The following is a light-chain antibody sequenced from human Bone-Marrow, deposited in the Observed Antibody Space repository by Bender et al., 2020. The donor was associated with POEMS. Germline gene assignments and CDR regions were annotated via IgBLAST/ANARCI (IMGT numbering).Light chain of an antibody. V-gene: IGLV2-14*03. CDR1: SSDVGGYNF. J-gene: IGLJ2*01. Sequence: QSALTQPPSASGSPGQSVTLSCTGTSSDVGGYNFVSWYQQHPGKAPKLIIFGVTYRPSGVSDRFSGSKSGSTASLTISGLQAEDDAVYYCASYTTGYTLVLFGGGTKLTVL. CDR2: GVT. CDR3: ASYTTGYTLVL.